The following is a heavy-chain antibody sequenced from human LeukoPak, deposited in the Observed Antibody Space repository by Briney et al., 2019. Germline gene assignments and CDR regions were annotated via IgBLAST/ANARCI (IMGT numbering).Heavy chain of an antibody. V-gene: IGHV3-7*01. CDR2: IKQDGSEK. CDR3: ARDRTTRLLGYYFDY. J-gene: IGHJ4*02. Sequence: GGSLRLSCAASGFTFSSYWMSWVRQAPGKGLEWVANIKQDGSEKYYVDSVKGRFTISRDNAKNSLYLQMNSLRAEDTAVYYCARDRTTRLLGYYFDYWGQGTLVTVSS. CDR1: GFTFSSYW. D-gene: IGHD3-16*01.